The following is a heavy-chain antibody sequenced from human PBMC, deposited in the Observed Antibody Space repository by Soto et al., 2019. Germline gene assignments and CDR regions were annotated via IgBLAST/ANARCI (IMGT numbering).Heavy chain of an antibody. V-gene: IGHV5-51*01. D-gene: IGHD6-13*01. CDR3: ARRRREGPTSSSSWYNWFDP. CDR1: GYSFTSYW. CDR2: IYPGDSDT. Sequence: GESLKISCKGSGYSFTSYWIGWVRQMPGKGLEWMGIIYPGDSDTRYSPSFQGQVTISADKSISTAYLQWSSLKASDTAMYYCARRRREGPTSSSSWYNWFDPWGQGTLVTVSS. J-gene: IGHJ5*02.